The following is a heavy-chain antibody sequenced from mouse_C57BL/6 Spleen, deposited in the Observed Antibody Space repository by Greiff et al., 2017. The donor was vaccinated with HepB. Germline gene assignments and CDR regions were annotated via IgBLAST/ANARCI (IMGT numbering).Heavy chain of an antibody. V-gene: IGHV1-69*01. Sequence: QVQLQQPGAELVMPGASVKLSCKASGYTFTSYWMHWVKQRPGQGLEWIGEIDPSDSYTNYNQKFKGKSTLTVDKSSSTAYMQLSSLTSEDSAVYYCARRGDYSNHEDFDYWGQGTTLTVSS. CDR3: ARRGDYSNHEDFDY. J-gene: IGHJ2*01. CDR2: IDPSDSYT. CDR1: GYTFTSYW. D-gene: IGHD2-5*01.